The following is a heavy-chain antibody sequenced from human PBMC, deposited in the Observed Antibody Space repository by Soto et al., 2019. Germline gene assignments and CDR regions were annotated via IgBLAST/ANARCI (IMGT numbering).Heavy chain of an antibody. V-gene: IGHV1-69*06. CDR3: ARVVPGAEAWFGA. D-gene: IGHD2-2*01. CDR2: IIPICGTA. CDR1: GGTFSSYT. J-gene: IGHJ5*02. Sequence: SLKVSCKASGGTFSSYTISCVRQAPGQEVEWMGGIIPICGTANYAQKFQGRVTITADTSTTTAYMELRSLRSDDTAVYYCARVVPGAEAWFGAWGQGTLVTVSS.